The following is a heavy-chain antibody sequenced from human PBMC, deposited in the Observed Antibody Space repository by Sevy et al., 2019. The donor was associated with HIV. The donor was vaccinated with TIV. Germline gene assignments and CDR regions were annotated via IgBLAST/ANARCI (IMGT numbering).Heavy chain of an antibody. CDR2: FDPEDGET. D-gene: IGHD2-21*02. V-gene: IGHV1-24*01. Sequence: ASVKVSCKVSGYTLTELSMHWVRQAPGKGLEWMGGFDPEDGETIYAQKFQGRVTMTEDTSTDTAYMELSSLRSEDTAVYYCATFDCGGDCYAFDILGQGTLVTVSS. CDR1: GYTLTELS. CDR3: ATFDCGGDCYAFDI. J-gene: IGHJ3*02.